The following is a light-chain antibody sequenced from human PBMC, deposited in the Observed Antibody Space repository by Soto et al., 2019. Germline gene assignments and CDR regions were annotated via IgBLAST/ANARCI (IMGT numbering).Light chain of an antibody. CDR2: GAS. J-gene: IGKJ2*01. CDR3: QQDGASPIYT. V-gene: IGKV3-20*01. Sequence: EIVLTQSPGTLSLSPGERATLSCRASQSVSSTYLAWYQQKPGQPPRLLIFGASNRAAGTPDRFSGSGSGTDFTLTISSLEPDDFAVYYCQQDGASPIYTFGQGTQLEIK. CDR1: QSVSSTY.